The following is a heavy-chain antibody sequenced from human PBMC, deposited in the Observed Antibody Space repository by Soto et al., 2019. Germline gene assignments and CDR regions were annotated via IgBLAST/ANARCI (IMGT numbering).Heavy chain of an antibody. J-gene: IGHJ5*02. Sequence: ASVKVSCKASGYTFTSYGISWVRQAPGQGLEWMGWISAYNGTTNYAQKLQGRVTMTTDTSTSTAYMELRSLRSDDTAVYYCARGPDSTGYRSSTSCYSDWFDPWGQGTLVTVSS. V-gene: IGHV1-18*01. CDR3: ARGPDSTGYRSSTSCYSDWFDP. CDR1: GYTFTSYG. CDR2: ISAYNGTT. D-gene: IGHD2-2*03.